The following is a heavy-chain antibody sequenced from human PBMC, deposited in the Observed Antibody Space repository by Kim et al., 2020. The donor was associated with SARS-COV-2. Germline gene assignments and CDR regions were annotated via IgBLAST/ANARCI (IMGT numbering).Heavy chain of an antibody. V-gene: IGHV3-23*01. CDR3: AKDLGMRGFGEFSDY. D-gene: IGHD3-10*01. J-gene: IGHJ4*02. CDR1: GFTFSSYA. CDR2: ISGSGGST. Sequence: GGSLRLSCAASGFTFSSYAMSWVRQAPGKGLEWVSAISGSGGSTYYADSVKGRFTISRDNSKNTLYLQMNSLRAEDTAVYYCAKDLGMRGFGEFSDYWGQGTLVTVAS.